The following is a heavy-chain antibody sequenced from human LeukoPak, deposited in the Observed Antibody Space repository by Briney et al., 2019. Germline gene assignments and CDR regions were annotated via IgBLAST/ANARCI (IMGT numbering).Heavy chain of an antibody. CDR3: ARNIGYCSGGSCYGARSPFDY. D-gene: IGHD2-15*01. J-gene: IGHJ4*02. CDR1: GYTFTGYG. V-gene: IGHV1-18*01. CDR2: ISAYNGNT. Sequence: ASVKVSCTASGYTFTGYGISWVRQAPGQGLEWMGWISAYNGNTNYAQTLKGRVTMTTDTSTSTAYMELRSLRSDDTAVYYCARNIGYCSGGSCYGARSPFDYWGQGTLVTVSS.